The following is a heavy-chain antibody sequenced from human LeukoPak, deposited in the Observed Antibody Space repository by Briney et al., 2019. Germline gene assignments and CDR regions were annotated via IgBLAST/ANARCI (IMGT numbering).Heavy chain of an antibody. D-gene: IGHD3-16*01. CDR3: ARVCCKSGGYVFSYYFDY. V-gene: IGHV1-69*13. Sequence: GASVKVSCKASGGTFSSYAISWVRQAPGQGLEWMGGIIPIFGTANYAQKFQGRVTITADESTSTAYMELSSLRSEDTAVYYCARVCCKSGGYVFSYYFDYWGQGTLVTVSS. CDR2: IIPIFGTA. CDR1: GGTFSSYA. J-gene: IGHJ4*02.